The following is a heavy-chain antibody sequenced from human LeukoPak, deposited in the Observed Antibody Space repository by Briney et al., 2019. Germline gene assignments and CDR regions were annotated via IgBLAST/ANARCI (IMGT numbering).Heavy chain of an antibody. CDR3: ARAGGYFDWLSLNWFDP. D-gene: IGHD3-9*01. CDR2: IYYSGST. CDR1: GGSISSSSYY. Sequence: PSETLSLTCTVSGGSISSSSYYWGWIRQPPGKGLEWIGSIYYSGSTYYNPSLKSRVTISVDTSKNQFSLKLSSLTAADTAVYYCARAGGYFDWLSLNWFDPWGQGTLVTVSS. J-gene: IGHJ5*02. V-gene: IGHV4-39*07.